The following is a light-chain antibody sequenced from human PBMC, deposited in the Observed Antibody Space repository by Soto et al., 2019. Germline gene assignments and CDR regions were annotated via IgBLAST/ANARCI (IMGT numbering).Light chain of an antibody. CDR2: CAS. CDR1: QSISYIY. CDR3: QQYGMSPWS. J-gene: IGKJ1*01. Sequence: DIVLTQSPGTLSLSPGERATLSCRASQSISYIYLAWYQHRPGQAPRLLIYCASSWVTGVPGRFSGSGSGTDLTFTTGRLEPEDFSVSSCQQYGMSPWSFGPGTKFEI. V-gene: IGKV3-20*01.